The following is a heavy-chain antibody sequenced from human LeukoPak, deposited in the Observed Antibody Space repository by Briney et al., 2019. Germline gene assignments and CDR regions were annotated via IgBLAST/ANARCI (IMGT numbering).Heavy chain of an antibody. D-gene: IGHD1-1*01. CDR1: GFSVSGYW. CDR3: AKEGYNWDDPFDY. Sequence: GGSLRLSCAVSGFSVSGYWMTWVRQAPGKGLEWVAVISYDGSNKYYADSVKGRFTISRDNSKNTLYLQMNSLRAEDTAVYYCAKEGYNWDDPFDYWGQGTLVTVSS. J-gene: IGHJ4*02. V-gene: IGHV3-30*12. CDR2: ISYDGSNK.